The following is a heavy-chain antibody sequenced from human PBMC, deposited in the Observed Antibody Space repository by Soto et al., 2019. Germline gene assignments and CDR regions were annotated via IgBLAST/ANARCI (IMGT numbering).Heavy chain of an antibody. CDR1: GGSFSCYY. CDR3: ARGSYGGNYYYGMDV. Sequence: SETLSLTCAVYGGSFSCYYWSWIRQPPGKGLEWIGEINHSGSTNYNPSLKSRVTISVDTPKNQFSLKLSSVTAADTAVYYCARGSYGGNYYYGMDVWGQGTTVTVSS. J-gene: IGHJ6*02. CDR2: INHSGST. D-gene: IGHD4-17*01. V-gene: IGHV4-34*01.